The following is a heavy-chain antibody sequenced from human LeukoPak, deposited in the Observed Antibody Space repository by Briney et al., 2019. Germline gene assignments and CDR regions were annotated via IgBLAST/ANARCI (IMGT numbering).Heavy chain of an antibody. CDR2: INHSGST. D-gene: IGHD3-10*01. CDR1: GGSFSGYY. Sequence: KPSETLSLTCAVYGGSFSGYYWSWIRQPPGKGLEWIGEINHSGSTNYNPSLKSRVTISVDTSKNQFSLKLSSVTAADTAMYYCARAPYGSGSYPTPSMDVWGQGTTVTVSS. CDR3: ARAPYGSGSYPTPSMDV. J-gene: IGHJ6*02. V-gene: IGHV4-34*01.